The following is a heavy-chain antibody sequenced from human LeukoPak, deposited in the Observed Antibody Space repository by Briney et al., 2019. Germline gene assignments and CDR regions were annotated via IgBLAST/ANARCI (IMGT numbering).Heavy chain of an antibody. CDR2: IYYSGST. CDR3: ARALVTAILYED. V-gene: IGHV4-4*02. D-gene: IGHD2-21*02. J-gene: IGHJ4*02. CDR1: GGSISSNNW. Sequence: PSETLSLTCAVSGGSISSNNWWGWVRQPPGKGLEWIGYIYYSGSTNYNPSLKSRVTISVDTSKNRFSLKLSSVTAADTAVYYCARALVTAILYEDWGQGTLVTVSS.